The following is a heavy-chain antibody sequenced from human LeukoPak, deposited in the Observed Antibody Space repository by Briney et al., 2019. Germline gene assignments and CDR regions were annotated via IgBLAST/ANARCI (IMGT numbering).Heavy chain of an antibody. CDR3: ARGDSSGYYSGDAFDI. D-gene: IGHD3-22*01. CDR1: GYTFTGYY. CDR2: INPNSGGT. Sequence: GASVKVSCKASGYTFTGYYMHWVRQAPGQGLEWMGWINPNSGGTNYVQKFQGRVTMTRDTSISTAYMELSRLRSDDTAVYYCARGDSSGYYSGDAFDIWGQGTMVTVSS. V-gene: IGHV1-2*02. J-gene: IGHJ3*02.